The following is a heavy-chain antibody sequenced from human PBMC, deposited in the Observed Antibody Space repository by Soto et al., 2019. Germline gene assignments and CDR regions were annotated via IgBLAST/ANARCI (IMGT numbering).Heavy chain of an antibody. CDR1: GFTFSSYG. CDR3: ARGDYCSGGSCYYFDY. CDR2: IWYDGSNK. D-gene: IGHD2-15*01. Sequence: QVQLVESGGGVVQPGRSLRLSCAASGFTFSSYGMHWVRQATGKGLEWVAVIWYDGSNKYYADSVKGRFTISRDNSKNTLYLQMNSLRAEDTAVYYCARGDYCSGGSCYYFDYWGQGTLVTVSS. V-gene: IGHV3-33*01. J-gene: IGHJ4*02.